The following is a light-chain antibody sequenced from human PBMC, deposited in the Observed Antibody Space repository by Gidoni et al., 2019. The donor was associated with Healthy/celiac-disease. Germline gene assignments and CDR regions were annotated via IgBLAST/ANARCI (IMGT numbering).Light chain of an antibody. V-gene: IGKV1-5*03. CDR1: QSISSW. CDR2: KAS. Sequence: DIQMTPSPSTLSASVGDRVTITCRASQSISSWLAWYQQKPGKAPKLLIYKASSLESGVPPRFSGSGSGTEFTLTISSLQPDDFATYYCQQYNSYSFTFGPGTKVDIK. J-gene: IGKJ3*01. CDR3: QQYNSYSFT.